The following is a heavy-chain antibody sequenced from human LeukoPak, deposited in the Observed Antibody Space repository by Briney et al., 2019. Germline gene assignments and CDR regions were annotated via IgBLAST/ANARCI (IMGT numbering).Heavy chain of an antibody. J-gene: IGHJ4*02. CDR3: ARSDYGDYYKFDY. CDR1: GFTFSSYW. D-gene: IGHD4-17*01. Sequence: GGSLRLSCAASGFTFSSYWMSWVRQAPGKGLEWVADIKQDGSEKYFADSVKGRFTISRDNAKNSMYLQMNSLRLEDTAVYYCARSDYGDYYKFDYWGQGTLVTVSS. CDR2: IKQDGSEK. V-gene: IGHV3-7*05.